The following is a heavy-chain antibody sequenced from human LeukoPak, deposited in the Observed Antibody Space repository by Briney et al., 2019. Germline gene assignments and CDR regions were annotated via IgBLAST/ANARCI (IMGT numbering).Heavy chain of an antibody. D-gene: IGHD6-19*01. CDR1: GFTFDDYA. CDR2: ISWNSDSI. Sequence: GGSLRLSCAASGFTFDDYAMHWVRQAPGKGLEWVSGISWNSDSIGYADSVKGRFTISRDNAKNSLYLQMNSLRAEDTALYYCAKDMLRYSSGWFDDYWGQGALVTVSS. CDR3: AKDMLRYSSGWFDDY. J-gene: IGHJ4*02. V-gene: IGHV3-9*01.